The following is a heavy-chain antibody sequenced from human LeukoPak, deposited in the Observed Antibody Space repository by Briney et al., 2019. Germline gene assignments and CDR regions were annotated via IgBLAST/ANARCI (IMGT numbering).Heavy chain of an antibody. CDR3: ARLYSSSFGYYFDY. CDR2: IKQDGTEK. Sequence: GGSLRLSCAAPGFTFSSYWMTWVRQAPGKGLEWVANIKQDGTEKYYVDSVKGRFTISRDNAKNSLYLQMNSLRAEDTAVYYCARLYSSSFGYYFDYWGQGTLVTVSS. J-gene: IGHJ4*02. D-gene: IGHD6-13*01. CDR1: GFTFSSYW. V-gene: IGHV3-7*01.